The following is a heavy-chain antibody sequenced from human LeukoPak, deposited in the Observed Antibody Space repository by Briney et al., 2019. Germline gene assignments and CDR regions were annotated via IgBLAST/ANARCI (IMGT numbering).Heavy chain of an antibody. Sequence: SQTLSLTCAISGDSVSSNSAAWNWIRQSPSRGLEWLGRTYYRSKWYNDYAVSVKSQITINTDTSKNQFSLQLDSVTPDDTAVYYCARGLSRDFEYWGQGTLVTVSS. CDR2: TYYRSKWYN. J-gene: IGHJ4*02. V-gene: IGHV6-1*01. CDR3: ARGLSRDFEY. CDR1: GDSVSSNSAA.